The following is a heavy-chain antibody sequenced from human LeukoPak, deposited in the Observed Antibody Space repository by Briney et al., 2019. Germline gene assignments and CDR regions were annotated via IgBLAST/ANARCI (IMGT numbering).Heavy chain of an antibody. D-gene: IGHD4-23*01. CDR2: ISWNSGSI. V-gene: IGHV3-9*01. J-gene: IGHJ1*01. CDR1: GFTFDDYA. Sequence: GGSLRLSCAASGFTFDDYAMHWVRQAPGKGLEWVSGISWNSGSIGYADSVKGRFTISRDNAKNSLYLQMNSLRAEDTALYYCAKDRYGGNSGYFQHWGQGTLDTVSS. CDR3: AKDRYGGNSGYFQH.